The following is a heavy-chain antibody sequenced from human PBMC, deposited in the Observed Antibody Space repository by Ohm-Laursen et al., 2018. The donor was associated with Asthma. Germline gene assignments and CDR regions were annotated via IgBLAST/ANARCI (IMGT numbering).Heavy chain of an antibody. D-gene: IGHD3-3*02. J-gene: IGHJ4*02. V-gene: IGHV3-30*03. CDR1: RFTFSSYG. CDR3: ARDSKGIAS. CDR2: ISYDGSNK. Sequence: SLRLSCAASRFTFSSYGMHWVRQAPGKGLEWVAVISYDGSNKYYADSVKGRFTISRDNSKNTVFLQMNSLRAEDTAVYYCARDSKGIASWGQGTLVTVSS.